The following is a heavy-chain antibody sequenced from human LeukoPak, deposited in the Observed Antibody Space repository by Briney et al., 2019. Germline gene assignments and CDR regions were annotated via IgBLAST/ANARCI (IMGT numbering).Heavy chain of an antibody. CDR2: IVVGSGNT. J-gene: IGHJ4*02. Sequence: GTSVKVSCKASGFTFTRSAMQWVRQARGQRLEWIGWIVVGSGNTNYAQKLQERVTITRDMSTSTAHMELGSLRSEDTAVYYCAALYNFGSGSYSPIDYWGQGTLVTVSS. CDR3: AALYNFGSGSYSPIDY. D-gene: IGHD3-10*01. V-gene: IGHV1-58*02. CDR1: GFTFTRSA.